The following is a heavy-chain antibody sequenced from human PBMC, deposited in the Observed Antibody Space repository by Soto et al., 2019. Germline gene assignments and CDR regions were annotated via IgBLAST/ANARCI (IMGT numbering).Heavy chain of an antibody. CDR1: GFTFSSYS. D-gene: IGHD4-17*01. J-gene: IGHJ6*02. Sequence: GGSLRLSCAASGFTFSSYSMNWVRQAPGKGLEWVSSISSSSSYIYYADSVKGRFTISRDNAKNSLYLQMNSLRAEDTAVYYCASQRPDHDYGDLSSHQYGMDVWGQGTTVTVSS. CDR3: ASQRPDHDYGDLSSHQYGMDV. CDR2: ISSSSSYI. V-gene: IGHV3-21*01.